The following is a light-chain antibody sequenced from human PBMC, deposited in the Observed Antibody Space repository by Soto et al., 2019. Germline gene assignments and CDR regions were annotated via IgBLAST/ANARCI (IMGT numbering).Light chain of an antibody. V-gene: IGKV3-20*01. CDR2: GAS. Sequence: SKSPAALSVTPRERATLSCRASQSISSNLAWYQQKPGQAPRLLIYGASNRASGVPDRFSGGGSGTDFTLTISGLEPEDFAVYYCHQYGSSPLTVGGGAKVDIK. CDR1: QSISSN. J-gene: IGKJ4*01. CDR3: HQYGSSPLT.